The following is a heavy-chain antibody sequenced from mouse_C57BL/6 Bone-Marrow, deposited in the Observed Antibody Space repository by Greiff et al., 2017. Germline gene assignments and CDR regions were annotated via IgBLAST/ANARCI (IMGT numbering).Heavy chain of an antibody. CDR1: GYTFTSYW. CDR3: AGSYGYYAMDY. V-gene: IGHV1-64*01. D-gene: IGHD1-2*01. J-gene: IGHJ4*01. Sequence: VQLQQPGAELVKPGASVKLSCKASGYTFTSYWMHWVKQRPGQGLEWIGMIHPNSGSTNYNEKFKSKATLTVDKSSSAADMQLSSLTSEDSAVYYCAGSYGYYAMDYWGQGTSVTVSS. CDR2: IHPNSGST.